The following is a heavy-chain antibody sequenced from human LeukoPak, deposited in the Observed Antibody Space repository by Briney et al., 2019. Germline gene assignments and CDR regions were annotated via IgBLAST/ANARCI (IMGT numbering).Heavy chain of an antibody. Sequence: GTLSLTCAVSGGSISSINWGSWVRQAPGKGLEWVSGISASGGSTNYADSVRGRFTISRDNSKNTLYVQMNSLRDEDTALYYCAKDQRWESPHYLDSWGQGTLVTVSS. D-gene: IGHD1-26*01. CDR1: GGSISSIN. CDR2: ISASGGST. CDR3: AKDQRWESPHYLDS. J-gene: IGHJ4*02. V-gene: IGHV3-23*01.